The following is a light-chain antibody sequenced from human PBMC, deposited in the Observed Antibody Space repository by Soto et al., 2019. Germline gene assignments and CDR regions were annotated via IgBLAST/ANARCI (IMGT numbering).Light chain of an antibody. CDR3: SSYTSISTWV. CDR1: SSDVGGYNL. V-gene: IGLV2-14*02. Sequence: QSALTQPASVSGSPGQAITISCTGTSSDVGGYNLVSWYQHHPGKAPKLMIYEGSKRPSGVSNRFSGSKSGNTASLTISGLQSEDEADYYCSSYTSISTWVFGGGTKLTVL. J-gene: IGLJ3*02. CDR2: EGS.